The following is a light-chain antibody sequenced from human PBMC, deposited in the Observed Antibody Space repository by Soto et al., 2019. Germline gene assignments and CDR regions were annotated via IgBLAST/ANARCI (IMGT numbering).Light chain of an antibody. V-gene: IGLV2-23*01. J-gene: IGLJ1*01. CDR1: SSDVGSYNL. CDR3: CSYAGSSTPHYV. Sequence: QSALTQPASVSGSPGQSITISCTGTSSDVGSYNLVSWYQQHPGKAPKLMIYEGSKRPSGVSNRFSGSKSGNTASLTISGLQAEDEADYYCCSYAGSSTPHYVFGTGTKVTVL. CDR2: EGS.